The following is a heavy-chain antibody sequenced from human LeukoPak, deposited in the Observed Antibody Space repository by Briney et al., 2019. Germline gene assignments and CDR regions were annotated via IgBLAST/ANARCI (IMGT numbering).Heavy chain of an antibody. CDR1: GFTFDDYA. V-gene: IGHV3-9*01. CDR2: ISWNSGSI. J-gene: IGHJ4*02. D-gene: IGHD5-12*01. Sequence: PGRSLRLSCAASGFTFDDYAMHWVRQAPGKGLEWVSGISWNSGSIGYADSVKGRFTISRDNAKNSLYLQMNSLRAEDTALYYCAKESGYDLYYFDYWGQGTLVTVSS. CDR3: AKESGYDLYYFDY.